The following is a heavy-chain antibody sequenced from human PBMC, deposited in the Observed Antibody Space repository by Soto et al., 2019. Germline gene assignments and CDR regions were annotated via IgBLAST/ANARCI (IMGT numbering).Heavy chain of an antibody. V-gene: IGHV4-59*01. Sequence: EPLSLTCTVSGGSISTYYWSWIRQPPGNGLEWLVFFYYSGSTNYNPSLKSRVTISVDTSKNQFSLKLSSVTAADTAVYYCARDTARIVVVPAAPNYYYYYGMDVWGQGTTVTVSS. CDR3: ARDTARIVVVPAAPNYYYYYGMDV. J-gene: IGHJ6*02. D-gene: IGHD2-2*01. CDR1: GGSISTYY. CDR2: FYYSGST.